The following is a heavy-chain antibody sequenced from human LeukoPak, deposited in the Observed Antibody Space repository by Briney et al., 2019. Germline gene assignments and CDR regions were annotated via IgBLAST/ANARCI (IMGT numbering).Heavy chain of an antibody. D-gene: IGHD6-13*01. V-gene: IGHV3-9*01. J-gene: IGHJ4*02. CDR3: AKDTFSSRGPDY. Sequence: GGSLRLSCAASGFTFDDYAMHWVRQAPGKGLEWVSGISWNSGSIGYADSVKGRFTISRDNAKNSLYLQMNSLRAEDTALYYCAKDTFSSRGPDYWGQGTLVTVSS. CDR2: ISWNSGSI. CDR1: GFTFDDYA.